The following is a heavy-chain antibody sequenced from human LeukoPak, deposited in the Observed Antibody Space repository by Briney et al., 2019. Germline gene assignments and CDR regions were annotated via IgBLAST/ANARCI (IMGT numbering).Heavy chain of an antibody. J-gene: IGHJ4*02. V-gene: IGHV4-4*09. CDR1: GVSMSAFQ. CDR2: VNTKGET. Sequence: SETLSLTCTVSGVSMSAFQWSWVRQSPEKGLEWIGCVNTKGETNYNPSLKSRVITSVDTSKSQFSLRLTSVTAADTAVYYCATSNDAKIAPFDHWGQGALVTVFS. D-gene: IGHD2-8*01. CDR3: ATSNDAKIAPFDH.